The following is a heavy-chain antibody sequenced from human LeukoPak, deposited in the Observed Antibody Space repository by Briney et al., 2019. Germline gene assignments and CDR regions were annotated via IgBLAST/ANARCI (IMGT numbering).Heavy chain of an antibody. J-gene: IGHJ5*02. CDR3: ARVEKYTSSGPTDP. CDR1: GGSISSSSYY. D-gene: IGHD6-13*01. V-gene: IGHV4-39*07. Sequence: PSETLSLTCIVSGGSISSSSYYSGWSRQPPGKGLEWVGNIYYSGSTYYNSSLKSRVTISVDTSKNQLSLKLRSMTAADTAVYYCARVEKYTSSGPTDPWGQGTLVTVSS. CDR2: IYYSGST.